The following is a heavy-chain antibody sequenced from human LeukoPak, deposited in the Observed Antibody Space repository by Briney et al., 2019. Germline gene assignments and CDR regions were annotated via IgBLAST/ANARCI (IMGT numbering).Heavy chain of an antibody. Sequence: SETLSLTCTVSGYSISSGYYWGWIRQPPGKGLEWIGSIYHSGSTYYNPSLKSRVTISVDTSKNQFSLKVSSVTAADTAVYYCARDLLYGSGSYYIDWYYYYYMDVWGKGTTVTVSS. J-gene: IGHJ6*03. V-gene: IGHV4-38-2*02. CDR1: GYSISSGYY. D-gene: IGHD3-10*01. CDR2: IYHSGST. CDR3: ARDLLYGSGSYYIDWYYYYYMDV.